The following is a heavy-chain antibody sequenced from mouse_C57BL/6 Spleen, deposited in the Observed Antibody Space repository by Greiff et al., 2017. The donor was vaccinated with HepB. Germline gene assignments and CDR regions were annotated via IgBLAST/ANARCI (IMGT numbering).Heavy chain of an antibody. CDR2: IDPETGGT. Sequence: QVQLQQSGAELVRPGASVTLSCKASGYTFTDYEMHWVKQTPVHGLEWIGAIDPETGGTAYNQKFKGKAILTADKSSSTAYMELRSLTSEDSAVYYCTRGGRRRGDYFDYWGQGTTLTVSS. J-gene: IGHJ2*01. CDR1: GYTFTDYE. V-gene: IGHV1-15*01. CDR3: TRGGRRRGDYFDY. D-gene: IGHD3-3*01.